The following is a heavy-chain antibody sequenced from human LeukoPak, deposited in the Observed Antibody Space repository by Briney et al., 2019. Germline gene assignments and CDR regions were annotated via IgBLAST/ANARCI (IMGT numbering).Heavy chain of an antibody. CDR2: IYHSGST. CDR3: ARGITMVRGVIRHYYYYGMDV. J-gene: IGHJ6*04. CDR1: GGSISSGGYS. V-gene: IGHV4-30-2*01. D-gene: IGHD3-10*01. Sequence: SETLSLTCAVSGGSISSGGYSWSWLRQPPGTGLEWIGYIYHSGSTYYNPSLKSRVTISVDRSKNQFSLKLSSVTAADTAVYYCARGITMVRGVIRHYYYYGMDVWGKGTTVTVSS.